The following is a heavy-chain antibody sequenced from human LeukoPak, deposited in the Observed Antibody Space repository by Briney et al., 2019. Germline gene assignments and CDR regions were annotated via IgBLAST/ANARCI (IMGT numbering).Heavy chain of an antibody. Sequence: SETLSLTCAVYGGSFSGYYWSWIRQPPGKGLEWIGEINHSGSTNYNPSLKSRVTISVDTSKNQFSLKLSSVTAADTAVYYCARLESIAARRTIYYYYMDVWGKGTTVTVSS. V-gene: IGHV4-34*01. CDR2: INHSGST. CDR3: ARLESIAARRTIYYYYMDV. J-gene: IGHJ6*03. CDR1: GGSFSGYY. D-gene: IGHD6-6*01.